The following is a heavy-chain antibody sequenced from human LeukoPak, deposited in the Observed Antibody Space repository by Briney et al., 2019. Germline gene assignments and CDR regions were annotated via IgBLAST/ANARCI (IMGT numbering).Heavy chain of an antibody. J-gene: IGHJ4*02. D-gene: IGHD5-12*01. CDR2: ISGNGGST. CDR1: GFTFSSYA. CDR3: AKDLNRDIVATTFDY. Sequence: GGSLRLSCAASGFTFSSYAMSWVRQAPGKGLEWVSAISGNGGSTYYADSVKGRFTISRDNSKNTLYLQMNSLGAEDTAVYYCAKDLNRDIVATTFDYWGQGTLVTVSS. V-gene: IGHV3-23*01.